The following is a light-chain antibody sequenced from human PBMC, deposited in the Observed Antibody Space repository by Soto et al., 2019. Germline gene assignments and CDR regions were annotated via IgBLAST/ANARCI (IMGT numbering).Light chain of an antibody. CDR3: ISYAGTSGV. V-gene: IGLV2-8*01. J-gene: IGLJ3*02. CDR2: DVT. Sequence: QSVLTQPPSASGSPGQSVTISCTGSSSDVGGYNFVSWFQQHPGKAPKLIIYDVTKRPSGVPDRFSGSKSGNTASLTVSGLQAEDEADYYCISYAGTSGVFGGGTKLTVL. CDR1: SSDVGGYNF.